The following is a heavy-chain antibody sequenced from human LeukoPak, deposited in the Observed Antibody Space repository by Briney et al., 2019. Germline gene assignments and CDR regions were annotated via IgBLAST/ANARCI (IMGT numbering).Heavy chain of an antibody. CDR2: INHSGST. CDR3: ARPEGYCTNGVCYNWNWFDP. CDR1: GGSFSGYY. V-gene: IGHV4-34*01. D-gene: IGHD2-8*01. J-gene: IGHJ5*02. Sequence: SETLSLTCAVYGGSFSGYYWSWIRQPPGKGLEWIGEINHSGSTNYNPSLKSRVTISVDTSKNQFSLKLSSVTAADTAVYYCARPEGYCTNGVCYNWNWFDPWGQGTLVTVSS.